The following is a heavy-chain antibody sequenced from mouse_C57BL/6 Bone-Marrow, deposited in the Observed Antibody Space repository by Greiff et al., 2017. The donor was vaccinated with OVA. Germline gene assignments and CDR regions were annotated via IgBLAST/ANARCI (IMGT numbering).Heavy chain of an antibody. CDR1: GFNIKDDY. CDR2: IDPENGDT. J-gene: IGHJ4*01. CDR3: TTSYYGSGVMDY. D-gene: IGHD1-1*01. V-gene: IGHV14-4*01. Sequence: DVQLQESGAELVRPGASVKLSCTASGFNIKDDYMHWVKQRPEQGLEWIGWIDPENGDTEYASKFQGKATITADTSSNTAYLQLSSLTSEDTAVYYCTTSYYGSGVMDYWGQGTSVTVSS.